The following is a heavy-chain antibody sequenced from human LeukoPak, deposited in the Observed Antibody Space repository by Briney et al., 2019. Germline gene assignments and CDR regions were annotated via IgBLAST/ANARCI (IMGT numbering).Heavy chain of an antibody. J-gene: IGHJ4*02. V-gene: IGHV3-30*18. Sequence: GGSLRLSCAASGFSFITYGMHWVRQAPGKGLEWVAVISYDGSNKYYADSVKGRFTISRDNSKNTLYLQMNSLRAEDTAVYYCAKDLEIYSSGPQFLFDYWGQGTLVTVSS. CDR3: AKDLEIYSSGPQFLFDY. CDR2: ISYDGSNK. D-gene: IGHD6-19*01. CDR1: GFSFITYG.